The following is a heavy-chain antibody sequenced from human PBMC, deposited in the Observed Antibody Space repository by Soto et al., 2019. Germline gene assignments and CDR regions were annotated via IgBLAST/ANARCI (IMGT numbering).Heavy chain of an antibody. Sequence: QLQLQESGPGLVKPSETLSLTCTVSGGSISSSSYYWGWIRQPPGKGLEWIGSIYYSGSTYYNPSLKSRVTISVDTSKNQFSLKLSSVTAADTAVYYCARQRLRYYDILTGYYRHFDYWGQGTLVTVSS. CDR2: IYYSGST. D-gene: IGHD3-9*01. V-gene: IGHV4-39*01. CDR3: ARQRLRYYDILTGYYRHFDY. J-gene: IGHJ4*02. CDR1: GGSISSSSYY.